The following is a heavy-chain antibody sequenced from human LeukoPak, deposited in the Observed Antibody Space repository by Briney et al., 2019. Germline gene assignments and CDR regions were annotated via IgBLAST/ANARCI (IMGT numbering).Heavy chain of an antibody. D-gene: IGHD3-22*01. CDR1: GFTFSSYN. J-gene: IGHJ6*03. V-gene: IGHV3-48*04. CDR2: ITTTSSTI. Sequence: GGSLRLSCAASGFTFSSYNMNWVRQAPGKGLEWLSYITTTSSTIYYADSVKGRLTISRDNAKNSMYLQMNSLRAEDTAVYYCARVPFYYDSSGLYPTYYYYMDVWGTGTTVTVSS. CDR3: ARVPFYYDSSGLYPTYYYYMDV.